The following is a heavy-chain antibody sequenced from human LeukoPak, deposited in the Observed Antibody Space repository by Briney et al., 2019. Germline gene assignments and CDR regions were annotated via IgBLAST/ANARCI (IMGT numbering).Heavy chain of an antibody. CDR2: IYYSGST. Sequence: PSETLSLTCTVSGGSISSYYWSWIRQPPGKGLEWIGYIYYSGSTNYNPSLKSRVTISVDTSKNQFSLKLSSVTAADTAVYYCARDPGDYAYYFDYWGQGTLVTVSS. CDR3: ARDPGDYAYYFDY. D-gene: IGHD4-17*01. J-gene: IGHJ4*02. V-gene: IGHV4-59*01. CDR1: GGSISSYY.